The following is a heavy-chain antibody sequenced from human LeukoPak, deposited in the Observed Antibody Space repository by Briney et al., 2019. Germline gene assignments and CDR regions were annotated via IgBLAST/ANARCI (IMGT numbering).Heavy chain of an antibody. CDR1: GDSISSSSYY. CDR2: IYYSGST. CDR3: ARGGWYPESFQH. Sequence: TPSETLSLTCTVSGDSISSSSYYWGWIRQPPGKGLEWIGNIYYSGSTSYNPSLKSRVTISIDTSKNQFSLKLSSVTAADTAVYYCARGGWYPESFQHWGQGALVTVSS. J-gene: IGHJ1*01. V-gene: IGHV4-39*07. D-gene: IGHD6-19*01.